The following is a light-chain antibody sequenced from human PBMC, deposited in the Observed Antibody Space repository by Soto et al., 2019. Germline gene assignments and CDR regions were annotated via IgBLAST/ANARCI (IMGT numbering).Light chain of an antibody. J-gene: IGKJ1*01. CDR1: QSVLYSSNNKNY. V-gene: IGKV4-1*01. Sequence: DIVMTQSPDSLAVSLGERATINCKSSQSVLYSSNNKNYLAWYQQKPRQPPKLLIYWASTRESGVPDRFSGSGSGTDFTLTIGMLQAEDVAVYYCQQYYSTPLAFGQGTKVEIK. CDR3: QQYYSTPLA. CDR2: WAS.